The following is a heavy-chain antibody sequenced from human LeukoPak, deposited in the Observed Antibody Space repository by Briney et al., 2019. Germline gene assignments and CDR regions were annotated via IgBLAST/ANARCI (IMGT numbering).Heavy chain of an antibody. CDR1: GRSISSYY. D-gene: IGHD3-3*01. V-gene: IGHV4-59*08. J-gene: IGHJ3*02. CDR2: SYYSGST. CDR3: ARHGNYDFLGVDI. Sequence: PSDTLSLTCTVSGRSISSYYWSWIRHPPGKGPEWIGYSYYSGSTNYNPSLKSRVTISVDTSKNQFSLKLSSVTAADTAVYYCARHGNYDFLGVDIWGQGTMVTVSS.